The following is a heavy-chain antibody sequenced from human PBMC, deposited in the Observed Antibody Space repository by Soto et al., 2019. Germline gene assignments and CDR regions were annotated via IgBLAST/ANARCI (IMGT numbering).Heavy chain of an antibody. CDR1: GFTFRTYG. CDR2: IWYDASNK. Sequence: VQLVESGGGVVQPGRSLRLSCAASGFTFRTYGMYWVRQAPGKGLEWVAGIWYDASNKYYPDSVKGRFTISRDNSENTLYLQMNSLRAEDTAVYYCARGRVDGGELDLWGQGTLVTVSS. V-gene: IGHV3-33*01. D-gene: IGHD1-26*01. J-gene: IGHJ4*02. CDR3: ARGRVDGGELDL.